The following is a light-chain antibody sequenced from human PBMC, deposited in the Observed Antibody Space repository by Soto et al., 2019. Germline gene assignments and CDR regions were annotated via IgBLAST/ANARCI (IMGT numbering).Light chain of an antibody. CDR1: SSDVGNYNL. CDR3: CSYAGASTVI. Sequence: QSVLTQPASVSGSPGQSITLSCTGTSSDVGNYNLVSWYQQHPGKAPKLMISAVYKRSSGVSNRFSGSKSGNTASLTISGLEAEDEADDYCCSYAGASTVIFGGGTKVTVL. CDR2: AVY. V-gene: IGLV2-23*02. J-gene: IGLJ2*01.